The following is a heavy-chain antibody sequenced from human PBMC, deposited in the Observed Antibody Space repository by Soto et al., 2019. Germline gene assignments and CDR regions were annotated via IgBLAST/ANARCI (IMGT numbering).Heavy chain of an antibody. CDR2: ISSNGGST. CDR3: AKGSGDFWDGVNSWFDP. D-gene: IGHD3-3*01. Sequence: EVQLLESGGGIVQPGGSLRLSCAASGFTFSNYALSWVRQAPGKGLQWVSSISSNGGSTYYADSVEGRFTISRDNSLNTLFLQMNSLRDDDTAVYYCAKGSGDFWDGVNSWFDPWGQGTLVTVSS. CDR1: GFTFSNYA. J-gene: IGHJ5*02. V-gene: IGHV3-23*01.